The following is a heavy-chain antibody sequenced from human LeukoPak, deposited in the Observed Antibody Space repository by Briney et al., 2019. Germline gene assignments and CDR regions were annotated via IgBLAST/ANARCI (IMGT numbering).Heavy chain of an antibody. CDR2: INPSGGST. Sequence: GASVKVSCKASGYTFTSYYMHWVRQAPGQGLEWMGIINPSGGSTSYAQKFQGRVTMTRDMSTSTVYMELSSLRSEDTAVYYCARGVYYYDSSGYYYFYYFDYWGQGTLVTVSS. D-gene: IGHD3-22*01. CDR1: GYTFTSYY. V-gene: IGHV1-46*01. CDR3: ARGVYYYDSSGYYYFYYFDY. J-gene: IGHJ4*02.